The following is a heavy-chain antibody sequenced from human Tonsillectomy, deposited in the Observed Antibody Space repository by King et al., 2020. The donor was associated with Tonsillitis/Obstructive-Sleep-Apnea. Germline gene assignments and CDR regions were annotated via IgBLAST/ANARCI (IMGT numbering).Heavy chain of an antibody. Sequence: VQLVESGGGLVKPGGSLRLSCAASGFTFSDYYMSWIRQAPGKGLEWVSYISSSSSYTNYADSVKGRFTISRDNAKNSLYLQMNSLRAEDTAVYHCASAYCGGDCPPDYWGQGTLVTVSS. J-gene: IGHJ4*02. CDR1: GFTFSDYY. CDR3: ASAYCGGDCPPDY. V-gene: IGHV3-11*05. CDR2: ISSSSSYT. D-gene: IGHD2-21*01.